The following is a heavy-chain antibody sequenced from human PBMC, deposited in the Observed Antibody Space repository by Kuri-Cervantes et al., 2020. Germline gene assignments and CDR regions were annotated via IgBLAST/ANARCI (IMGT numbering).Heavy chain of an antibody. CDR1: GYTFTGYY. J-gene: IGHJ6*02. V-gene: IGHV1-2*02. D-gene: IGHD5-18*01. CDR2: INPNSGGT. Sequence: ASVKVSCKASGYTFTGYYMHWVRQAPGQGLEWMGWINPNSGGTNYAQKFQGRVTMTRDTSISTAYMEPSRLRSDDTAVYYCAREVDTAMFFNGMDVWGQGTTVTVSS. CDR3: AREVDTAMFFNGMDV.